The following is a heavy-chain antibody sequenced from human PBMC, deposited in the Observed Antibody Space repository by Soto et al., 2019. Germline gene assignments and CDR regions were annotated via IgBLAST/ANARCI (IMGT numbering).Heavy chain of an antibody. V-gene: IGHV5-51*01. CDR3: ARHEATYYNFYGMDV. CDR2: IHPGESDT. J-gene: IGHJ6*02. Sequence: PGASLKISCKSYGYSFTTYWIAWVRQMPGKGLEWMGSIHPGESDTRYSPSFQGQVTISADRSITTAYLQWSSLKASDTAMYYCARHEATYYNFYGMDVWGQGTTFTVSS. CDR1: GYSFTTYW.